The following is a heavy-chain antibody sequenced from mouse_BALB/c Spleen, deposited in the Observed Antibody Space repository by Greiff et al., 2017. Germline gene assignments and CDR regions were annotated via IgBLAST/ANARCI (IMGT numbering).Heavy chain of an antibody. D-gene: IGHD3-2*01. J-gene: IGHJ3*01. CDR1: GYTFTDYN. V-gene: IGHV1S29*02. CDR2: IYPYNGGT. CDR3: ARELDSSGYVLAY. Sequence: EVKLVESGPELVKPGASVKISCKASGYTFTDYNMHWVKQSHGKSLEWIGYIYPYNGGTGYNQKFKSKATLTVDNSSSTAYMELRSLTSEDSAVYYCARELDSSGYVLAYWGQGTLVTVSA.